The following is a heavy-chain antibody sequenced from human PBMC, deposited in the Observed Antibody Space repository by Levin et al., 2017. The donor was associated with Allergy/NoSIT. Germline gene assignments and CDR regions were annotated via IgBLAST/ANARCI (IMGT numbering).Heavy chain of an antibody. J-gene: IGHJ4*02. Sequence: WGSLRLSCAASGFTFSSYEMNWVRKAPGKGLEWVSYISSSGSTIYYADAVKGRFTISRDNAKNSLYLQMNSLRAEDTAVYYCARQLGNFWSGYNYFDSSGQGTLVPVSS. D-gene: IGHD3-3*01. V-gene: IGHV3-48*03. CDR3: ARQLGNFWSGYNYFDS. CDR2: ISSSGSTI. CDR1: GFTFSSYE.